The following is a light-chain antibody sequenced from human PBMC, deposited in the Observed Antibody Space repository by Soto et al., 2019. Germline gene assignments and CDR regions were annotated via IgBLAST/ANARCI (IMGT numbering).Light chain of an antibody. CDR3: ASYTNTNTLV. Sequence: QSALTQPASVSGSPGQSLTISCTGTNSDIGSYKYVSWYQQHPGKAPQLMIYEVSIRPSGVSHRFSGSKSGNTASLTISALPPEDEADYYCASYTNTNTLVFGGGTQLTVL. V-gene: IGLV2-14*01. CDR2: EVS. CDR1: NSDIGSYKY. J-gene: IGLJ2*01.